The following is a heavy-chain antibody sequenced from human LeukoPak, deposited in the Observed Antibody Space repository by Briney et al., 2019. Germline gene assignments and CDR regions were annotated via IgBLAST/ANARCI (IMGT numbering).Heavy chain of an antibody. J-gene: IGHJ4*02. CDR3: ARVADIFDY. CDR2: INHSGST. Sequence: PSETLSLTCAVYGGSLSGYYWSWIRQPPGKGLEWIGEINHSGSTNYNPSLKSRVTISVDTSKNQFSLKLSSVTAADTAVYYCARVADIFDYWGQGTLVTVSS. CDR1: GGSLSGYY. V-gene: IGHV4-34*01.